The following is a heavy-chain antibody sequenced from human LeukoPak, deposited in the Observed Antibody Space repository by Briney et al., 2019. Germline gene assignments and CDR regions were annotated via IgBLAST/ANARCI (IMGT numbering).Heavy chain of an antibody. J-gene: IGHJ3*02. CDR1: GGSISSGGYY. Sequence: SETLSLTCTVSGGSISSGGYYWSWIRQHPGKGLEWIGYIYYSGSTYYNPSLKSRVTISVDTSKNQFPLKLSSVTAADTAVYYCARVGYYAKMNAFDIWGQGTMVTVSS. CDR2: IYYSGST. CDR3: ARVGYYAKMNAFDI. V-gene: IGHV4-31*03. D-gene: IGHD3-10*01.